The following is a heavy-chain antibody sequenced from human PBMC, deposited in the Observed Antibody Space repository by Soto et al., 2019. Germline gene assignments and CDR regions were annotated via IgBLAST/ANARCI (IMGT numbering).Heavy chain of an antibody. CDR1: GFTFSSYG. D-gene: IGHD1-26*01. CDR3: AKVCGKSCEGVGATFFDY. J-gene: IGHJ4*02. Sequence: PGGSLRLSCAASGFTFSSYGMHWVRQAPGKGLEWVAVISYDGSNKYYADSVKGRFTISRDNSKNTLYLQMNSLRAEDTAVYYCAKVCGKSCEGVGATFFDYWGQETLVTVST. V-gene: IGHV3-30*18. CDR2: ISYDGSNK.